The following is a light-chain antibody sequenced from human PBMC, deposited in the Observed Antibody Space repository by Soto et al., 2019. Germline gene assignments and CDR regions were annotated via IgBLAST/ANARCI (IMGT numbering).Light chain of an antibody. CDR3: QSADSSGPYVV. J-gene: IGLJ2*01. V-gene: IGLV3-25*03. CDR2: KDS. Sequence: SSELTQPPSVSVSPGQTARITCSGAALPKQYTYWYQQKPGQAPVMVIYKDSERPSGIPERFSGSSSGTTVTLTISGVQAEDEGDYYCQSADSSGPYVVFGGGTKLIVL. CDR1: ALPKQY.